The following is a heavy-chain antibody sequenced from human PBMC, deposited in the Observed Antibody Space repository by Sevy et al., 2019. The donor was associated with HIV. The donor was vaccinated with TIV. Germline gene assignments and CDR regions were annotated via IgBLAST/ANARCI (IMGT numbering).Heavy chain of an antibody. CDR3: ATKGIIAVGTLDY. V-gene: IGHV1-18*01. CDR1: SYSFSTYD. D-gene: IGHD6-13*01. CDR2: ISAENGNT. J-gene: IGHJ4*02. Sequence: ASVKVSCKTSSYSFSTYDFIWVRQAPGQGLDWLGWISAENGNTLYSQRFQGRVTMTTDTSASEVYMELRNLRSDDTAIYYCATKGIIAVGTLDYWGQGTLVTVSS.